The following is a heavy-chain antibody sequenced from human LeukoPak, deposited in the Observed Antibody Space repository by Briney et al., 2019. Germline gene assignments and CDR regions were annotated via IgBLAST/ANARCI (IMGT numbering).Heavy chain of an antibody. CDR3: AREETDSLRY. V-gene: IGHV1-2*07. J-gene: IGHJ4*02. CDR2: ISTDRGGT. Sequence: ASVKVSCKASGYTFTAYYIHWVRQAPGQGLEWMGWISTDRGGTNYAYKFEGRVTMTRDTSITTTYMELGSLGSDDTAIYFCAREETDSLRYWGQGTLVTVSS. D-gene: IGHD2-15*01. CDR1: GYTFTAYY.